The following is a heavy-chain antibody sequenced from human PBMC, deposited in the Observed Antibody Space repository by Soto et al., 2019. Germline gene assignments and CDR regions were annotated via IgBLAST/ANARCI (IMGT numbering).Heavy chain of an antibody. J-gene: IGHJ6*02. CDR1: GYTFTSYG. Sequence: ASVKVSCKASGYTFTSYGISWVRQAPGQGLEWMGWISAYNGNTNYAQKLQGRVTMTTDTSTSTAYMELRSLRSDDTAVYYCAMLGYCSSTSCRPGDYYYYGMDVWGQGTTVTVS. CDR3: AMLGYCSSTSCRPGDYYYYGMDV. V-gene: IGHV1-18*04. D-gene: IGHD2-2*01. CDR2: ISAYNGNT.